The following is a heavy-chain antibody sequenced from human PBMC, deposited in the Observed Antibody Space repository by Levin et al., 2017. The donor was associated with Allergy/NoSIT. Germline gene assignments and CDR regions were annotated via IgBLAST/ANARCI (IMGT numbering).Heavy chain of an antibody. CDR1: GLTFDNYG. D-gene: IGHD3-3*01. CDR3: ATGRYFEFRSAHFLPDHFGY. V-gene: IGHV3-33*08. Sequence: GESLKISCVVSGLTFDNYGMHWVRQAPGKGLEWLAVMWYDGNNKYYADSVKGRFTISRDNSKNTLYLQMNSLRAEDTAVYYCATGRYFEFRSAHFLPDHFGYWGQGSSVTVSS. J-gene: IGHJ4*02. CDR2: MWYDGNNK.